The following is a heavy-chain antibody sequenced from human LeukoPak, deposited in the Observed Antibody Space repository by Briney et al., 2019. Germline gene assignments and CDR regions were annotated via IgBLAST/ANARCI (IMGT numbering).Heavy chain of an antibody. Sequence: SETLSLTCAVYGGSFSGYYWSWIRQHPGKGLEWIGYIYYSGSTYYNPSLKSRVTISVDTSKNQFSLKLSSVTAADTAVYYCARAYDFWSGYYFDYWGQGTLVTVSS. J-gene: IGHJ4*02. CDR2: IYYSGST. V-gene: IGHV4-31*11. CDR1: GGSFSGYY. D-gene: IGHD3-3*01. CDR3: ARAYDFWSGYYFDY.